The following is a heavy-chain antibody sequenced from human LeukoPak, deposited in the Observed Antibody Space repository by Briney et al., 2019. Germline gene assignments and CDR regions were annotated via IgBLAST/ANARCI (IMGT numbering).Heavy chain of an antibody. J-gene: IGHJ4*02. Sequence: ASVKVSCKASGYTFTYHYIHLVRQAPGQGLEWMGIINPSNGDTNYAQRFQGRVTMTRDTSTRTVYMELSSLDSEDPAVYYCARESDVGKDFDCWGQGTLVTVSS. V-gene: IGHV1-46*01. CDR1: GYTFTYHY. D-gene: IGHD1-1*01. CDR3: ARESDVGKDFDC. CDR2: INPSNGDT.